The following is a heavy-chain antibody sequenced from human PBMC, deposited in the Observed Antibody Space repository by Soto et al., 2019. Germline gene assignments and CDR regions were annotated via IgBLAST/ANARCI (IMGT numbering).Heavy chain of an antibody. CDR1: GGSISSSTYY. J-gene: IGHJ5*02. D-gene: IGHD3-9*01. CDR2: IYFRGST. Sequence: SETLSLTCTVSGGSISSSTYYWGWIRQPPGKGLEWIGSIYFRGSTYYNPSLKSRVTVSVDTSKKQFSLKLTSVTAADTAVYYCAREILTGYYPAGWFDPWGQGTLVTVPQ. CDR3: AREILTGYYPAGWFDP. V-gene: IGHV4-39*02.